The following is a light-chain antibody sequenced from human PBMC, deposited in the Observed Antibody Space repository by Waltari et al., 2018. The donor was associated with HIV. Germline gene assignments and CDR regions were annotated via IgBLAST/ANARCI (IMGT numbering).Light chain of an antibody. Sequence: SYELTQAPSVSVSPGQTARITCSGDALPKQFAYWYQQQTGQAPVLVIYKDSERPSGIPERFSGSSSGTTVTLTISGVQAEDEADYYCQSSDTTGTYRVFGGGTRLTVL. J-gene: IGLJ3*02. V-gene: IGLV3-25*03. CDR2: KDS. CDR1: ALPKQF. CDR3: QSSDTTGTYRV.